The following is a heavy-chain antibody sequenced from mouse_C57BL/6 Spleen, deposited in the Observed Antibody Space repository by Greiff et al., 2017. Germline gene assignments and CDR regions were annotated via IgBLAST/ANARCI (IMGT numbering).Heavy chain of an antibody. D-gene: IGHD1-1*01. CDR1: GFTFSSYT. CDR3: ARHLDYYGSSHWYFDV. V-gene: IGHV5-9*01. Sequence: EVMLVESGGGLVKPGGSLKLSCAASGFTFSSYTMSWVRQTPEKRLEWVATISGGGGNTYYPDSVKGRVTISRDNAKNTLYLQMSSLRSEDTALYYCARHLDYYGSSHWYFDVGGTGTTVTVSS. CDR2: ISGGGGNT. J-gene: IGHJ1*03.